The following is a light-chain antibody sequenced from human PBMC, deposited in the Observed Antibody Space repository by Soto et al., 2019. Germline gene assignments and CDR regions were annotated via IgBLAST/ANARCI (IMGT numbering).Light chain of an antibody. CDR2: KAS. Sequence: DIKHTQSRSTLSASVGDRVTITCRASQSVSSWLAWYKQRPGKAPKLLIYKASSLQSGVPSRFSGSGSGTEFTLTISSLQPDDFATYYCQQYSSYSTFGQGTKVEI. CDR3: QQYSSYST. CDR1: QSVSSW. V-gene: IGKV1-5*03. J-gene: IGKJ1*01.